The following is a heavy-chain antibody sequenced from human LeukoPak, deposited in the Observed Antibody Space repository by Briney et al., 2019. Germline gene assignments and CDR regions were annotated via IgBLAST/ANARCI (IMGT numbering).Heavy chain of an antibody. D-gene: IGHD3-10*01. J-gene: IGHJ5*02. Sequence: PSETLSLTCTVSGGSISSGGYYWSWIRQHPGKGLEWIGYIYYSGSTYYNPSLKSRVTISVDTSKNQFSLKLSSVTAADTAVYYCARDTYYYGSRFFDPWGQGTLVTVSS. CDR1: GGSISSGGYY. CDR2: IYYSGST. V-gene: IGHV4-31*03. CDR3: ARDTYYYGSRFFDP.